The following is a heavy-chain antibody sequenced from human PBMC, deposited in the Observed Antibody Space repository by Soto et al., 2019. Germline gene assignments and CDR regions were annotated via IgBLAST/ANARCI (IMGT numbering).Heavy chain of an antibody. D-gene: IGHD6-19*01. CDR1: GGSISSYY. V-gene: IGHV4-59*08. CDR3: ARRYTSGWLEY. J-gene: IGHJ4*02. Sequence: SETLSLTCTVSGGSISSYYWSWIRQPPGKGLEWIGYIYYSGSTNYNPSLKSRVTISVDTSKNQFSVKLSSVTAADTAVYYCARRYTSGWLEYWGQGILVTVSS. CDR2: IYYSGST.